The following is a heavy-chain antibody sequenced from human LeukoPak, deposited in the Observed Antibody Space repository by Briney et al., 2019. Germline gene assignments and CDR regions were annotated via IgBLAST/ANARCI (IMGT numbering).Heavy chain of an antibody. J-gene: IGHJ5*02. CDR3: ARDDKSYVNWFDP. V-gene: IGHV4-61*08. D-gene: IGHD2-8*01. CDR2: IYYSGST. CDR1: GGSISSGGYS. Sequence: SETLSLTCGVSGGSISSGGYSWSWIRQPPGKGLEWIGYIYYSGSTNYNPSLKSRVTISVDTSKNQFSLKLSSVTAADTAVYYCARDDKSYVNWFDPWGQGTLVTVSS.